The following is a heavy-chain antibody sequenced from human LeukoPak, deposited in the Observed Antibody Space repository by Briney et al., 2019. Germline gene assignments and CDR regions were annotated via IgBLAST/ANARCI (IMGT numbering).Heavy chain of an antibody. V-gene: IGHV3-23*01. J-gene: IGHJ5*02. CDR2: ISGSGGST. Sequence: PGGSLRLSCAASGFTFSSYAMSWVRQAPGKGLEWVSAISGSGGSTYYADSVKGRFTISRDNSKNTLYLQMNSLRAEDTAVYYCAKGLMVRGVIPYWFDPWGQGTLVTVSS. CDR3: AKGLMVRGVIPYWFDP. D-gene: IGHD3-10*01. CDR1: GFTFSSYA.